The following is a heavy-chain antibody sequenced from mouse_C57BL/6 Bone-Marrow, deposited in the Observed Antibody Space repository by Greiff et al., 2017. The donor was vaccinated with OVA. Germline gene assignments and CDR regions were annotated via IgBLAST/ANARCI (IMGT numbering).Heavy chain of an antibody. J-gene: IGHJ2*01. CDR2: IYPGDGDT. V-gene: IGHV1-80*01. CDR1: GYAFSSYW. CDR3: ARDYGSDYFDY. Sequence: VKLVESGAELVKPGASVKISCKASGYAFSSYWMNWVKQRPGKGLEWIGQIYPGDGDTNYNGKFKGKATLTADKSSSTAYMQLSSLTSEDSAVYFCARDYGSDYFDYWGQGTTLTVSS. D-gene: IGHD1-1*01.